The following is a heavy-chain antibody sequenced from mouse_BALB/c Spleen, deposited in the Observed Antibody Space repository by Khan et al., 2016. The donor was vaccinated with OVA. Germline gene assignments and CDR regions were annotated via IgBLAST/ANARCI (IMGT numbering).Heavy chain of an antibody. D-gene: IGHD1-2*01. Sequence: VQLQQSGAELVKPGASVKLSCTASGFNITDTYIHWVKQRPEQGLEWIGSIDPDFGNTKYDPKFQDKATITAYTSSNTAYLHLSSLTSEDTAVYFCARTESDYYGSDAMDYWGQGTSVTVSA. CDR3: ARTESDYYGSDAMDY. CDR2: IDPDFGNT. J-gene: IGHJ4*01. CDR1: GFNITDTY. V-gene: IGHV14-3*02.